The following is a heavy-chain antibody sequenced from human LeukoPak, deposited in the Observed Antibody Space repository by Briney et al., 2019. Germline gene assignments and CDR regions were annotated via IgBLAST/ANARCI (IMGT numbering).Heavy chain of an antibody. D-gene: IGHD3-16*01. CDR2: ISSSGSAI. Sequence: PGGSLRLSCAASGVTFTSYDMNWVRQAPGKGLEWVAYISSSGSAIYYADSVKGRFTISRDNAKNSLYLQMNSLRAEDTAVYYCARVFIRVTDYWGQGTLVTVSS. J-gene: IGHJ4*02. CDR3: ARVFIRVTDY. CDR1: GVTFTSYD. V-gene: IGHV3-48*03.